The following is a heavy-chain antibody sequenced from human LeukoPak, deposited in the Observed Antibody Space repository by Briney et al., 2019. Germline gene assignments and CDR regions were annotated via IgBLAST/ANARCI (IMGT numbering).Heavy chain of an antibody. V-gene: IGHV4-34*01. CDR3: ARGLHLGDYVDY. D-gene: IGHD4-17*01. CDR2: INHSGST. Sequence: SETLSLTCAVYGGSFSGYYWSWIRQPPGKGLEWIGEINHSGSTNYNPSLKSRVTISVDTSKNQFSLKLSSVTAEDTAVYYCARGLHLGDYVDYWGQGTLVTVSS. CDR1: GGSFSGYY. J-gene: IGHJ4*02.